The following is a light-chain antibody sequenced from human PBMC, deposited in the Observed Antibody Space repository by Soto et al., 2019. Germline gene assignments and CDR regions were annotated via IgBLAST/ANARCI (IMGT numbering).Light chain of an antibody. CDR3: QQRNT. Sequence: EFVLTQSPGTLSLSPGKRATLSCRASQSVSSYLAWYQQKPGQAPRLVIYDASFRATGIPPRFSGSGSGTDFTLTISSLEPEDFAVYYCQQRNTFGQGTRLDI. J-gene: IGKJ5*01. CDR2: DAS. CDR1: QSVSSY. V-gene: IGKV3-11*01.